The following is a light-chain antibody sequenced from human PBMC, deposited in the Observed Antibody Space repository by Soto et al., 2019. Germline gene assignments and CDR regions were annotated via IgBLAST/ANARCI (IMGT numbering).Light chain of an antibody. CDR1: QSVSSY. CDR2: DAS. V-gene: IGKV3-11*01. CDR3: QQRSNWPRT. Sequence: ETVLTQSPATLSLSPGERATLSCRASQSVSSYLAWYQQKPGQAPRLLIYDASNRATAIPARFSGSGSGTDFTLTISSLEPEDFAVYYCQQRSNWPRTFGQGTKLEIK. J-gene: IGKJ2*01.